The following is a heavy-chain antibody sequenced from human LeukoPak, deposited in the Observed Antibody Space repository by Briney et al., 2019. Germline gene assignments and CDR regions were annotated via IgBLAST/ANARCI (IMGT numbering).Heavy chain of an antibody. J-gene: IGHJ6*03. CDR2: IIPIFGTA. V-gene: IGHV1-69*13. CDR1: GYTFTSYG. D-gene: IGHD5-18*01. CDR3: ARDLRRSGYSYGSYYYMDV. Sequence: SVKVSCKASGYTFTSYGISWVRQAPGQGLEWMGGIIPIFGTANYAQKFQGRVTITADESTSTAYMELSSLRSEDTAVYFCARDLRRSGYSYGSYYYMDVWGKGTTVTVSS.